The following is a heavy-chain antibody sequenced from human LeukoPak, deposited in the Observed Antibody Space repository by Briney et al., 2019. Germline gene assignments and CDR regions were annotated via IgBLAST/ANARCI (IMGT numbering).Heavy chain of an antibody. V-gene: IGHV3-7*01. J-gene: IGHJ4*02. CDR1: GFTLSSYW. D-gene: IGHD4-17*01. CDR3: ATQYYGDYVFVSPIDY. Sequence: GGSLRLSCAASGFTLSSYWMSWVRQAPGKGLEWVANIKQDGSEKYYVDSVKGRLTISRDNAKNSLYLQMNSLRAEDTAVYYCATQYYGDYVFVSPIDYWGQGTLVTVSS. CDR2: IKQDGSEK.